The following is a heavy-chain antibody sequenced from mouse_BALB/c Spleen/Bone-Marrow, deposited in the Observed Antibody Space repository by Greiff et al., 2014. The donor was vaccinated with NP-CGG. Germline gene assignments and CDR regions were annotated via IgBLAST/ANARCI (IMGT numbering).Heavy chain of an antibody. CDR2: INPSSGYT. D-gene: IGHD2-4*01. V-gene: IGHV1-4*01. CDR1: GYTFTSCT. J-gene: IGHJ3*01. CDR3: ARFFYDYDGPWFAY. Sequence: QVQLQQSGAELARPGASVKMSCKASGYTFTSCTMLWVKQRPGQGLEWIGYINPSSGYTNYNQKFKDKATLTADKSSSTAYMQLSSLTSEDSAVYYCARFFYDYDGPWFAYWGQGTLVTVSA.